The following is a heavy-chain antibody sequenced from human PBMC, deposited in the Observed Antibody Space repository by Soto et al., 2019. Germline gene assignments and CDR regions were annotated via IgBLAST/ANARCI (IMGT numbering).Heavy chain of an antibody. Sequence: QVQLQQWGAGLLKPSETLSLTCAVYGGSFSGYYWSWIRQPPGKGLEWIGEINHSGSINYNPSLKSRVTISVDTSKNQFSLKLSSVTAADTAVYYCARLAKVPAAVWFDPWGQGTLVTVSS. J-gene: IGHJ5*02. CDR2: INHSGSI. CDR1: GGSFSGYY. D-gene: IGHD2-2*01. CDR3: ARLAKVPAAVWFDP. V-gene: IGHV4-34*01.